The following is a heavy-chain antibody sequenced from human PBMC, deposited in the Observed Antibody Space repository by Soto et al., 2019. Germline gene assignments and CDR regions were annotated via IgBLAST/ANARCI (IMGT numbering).Heavy chain of an antibody. J-gene: IGHJ4*02. CDR2: ISGSGGST. Sequence: EVQLLESGGGLVQPGGSLRLSCAASGFTFSSYAMSWVRQAPGKGLEWVSAISGSGGSTYYADSMKGRFTISRDNSKNTLYLQMNSLRAEDTAVYYCAKGSSGWYERFDYWGQGTLDTVSS. CDR1: GFTFSSYA. V-gene: IGHV3-23*01. CDR3: AKGSSGWYERFDY. D-gene: IGHD6-19*01.